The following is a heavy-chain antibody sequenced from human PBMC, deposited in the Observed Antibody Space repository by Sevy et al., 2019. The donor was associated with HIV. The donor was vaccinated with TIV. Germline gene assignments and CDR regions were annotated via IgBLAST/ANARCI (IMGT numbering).Heavy chain of an antibody. J-gene: IGHJ4*02. D-gene: IGHD6-19*01. Sequence: GGSLTLSCSASGFTFSSYAMHWVRQAPGKGLEYVSAISSNGGSTYYADSVKGRFTISRDNSKNTLYLQMSSLRAEDTAVYYCVKDPHAVAGTIDYWGQGTLVTVSS. V-gene: IGHV3-64D*06. CDR2: ISSNGGST. CDR1: GFTFSSYA. CDR3: VKDPHAVAGTIDY.